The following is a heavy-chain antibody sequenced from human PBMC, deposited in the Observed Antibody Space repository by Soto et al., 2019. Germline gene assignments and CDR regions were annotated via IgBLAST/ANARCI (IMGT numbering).Heavy chain of an antibody. Sequence: GGSLRLSCAASGFTFSSYDMHWVRQATGKGLEWVSAIGTAGDTYYPGSVKGRFTISRENAKNSLYLQMNSLRAEDTAVYYCARGHPISRDYGSGSYYLYYGMDVWGQGTTVTVSS. V-gene: IGHV3-13*01. D-gene: IGHD3-10*01. CDR1: GFTFSSYD. J-gene: IGHJ6*02. CDR2: IGTAGDT. CDR3: ARGHPISRDYGSGSYYLYYGMDV.